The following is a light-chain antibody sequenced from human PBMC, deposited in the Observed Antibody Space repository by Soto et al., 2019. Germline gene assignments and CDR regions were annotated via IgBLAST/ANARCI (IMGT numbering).Light chain of an antibody. Sequence: EIVLTQSPATLSLSPGERATLSCRASQSVDKFLAWYQQRPGQPPRLLIFDSSNRATGVPVRFSGTGSGTVFTLTIGSLEPEDSALYYCQQWKNWPPITFGQGTRLEIK. CDR3: QQWKNWPPIT. J-gene: IGKJ5*01. CDR1: QSVDKF. CDR2: DSS. V-gene: IGKV3-11*01.